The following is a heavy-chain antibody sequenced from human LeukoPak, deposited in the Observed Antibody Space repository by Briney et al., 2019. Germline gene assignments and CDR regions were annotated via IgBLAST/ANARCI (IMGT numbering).Heavy chain of an antibody. CDR2: ISAYNGDR. CDR1: GYTLTSYG. D-gene: IGHD2-15*01. Sequence: GASVKVSCKASGYTLTSYGISWVREAPGQGLEWTGWISAYNGDRKYAQKVQGRVTMTIDTSTSTAYMELTSLRTDDTAVHSCARAMWWYPDYWGQGTLVTVSS. J-gene: IGHJ4*02. CDR3: ARAMWWYPDY. V-gene: IGHV1-18*01.